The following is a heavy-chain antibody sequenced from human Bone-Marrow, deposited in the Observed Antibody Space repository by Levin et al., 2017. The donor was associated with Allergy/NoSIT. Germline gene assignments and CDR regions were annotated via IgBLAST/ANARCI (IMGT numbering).Heavy chain of an antibody. J-gene: IGHJ6*02. D-gene: IGHD2/OR15-2a*01. CDR2: INPNTGGT. CDR1: GYTFTDYY. CDR3: AKSSIYGPYYYGVDV. V-gene: IGHV1-2*02. Sequence: GESLKISCKASGYTFTDYYVHWVRQAPGQGLEWVGWINPNTGGTNFAQKFQGRVTLTRDTSISTAYMELRRLISDDTALYYCAKSSIYGPYYYGVDVWGQGTTVNVSS.